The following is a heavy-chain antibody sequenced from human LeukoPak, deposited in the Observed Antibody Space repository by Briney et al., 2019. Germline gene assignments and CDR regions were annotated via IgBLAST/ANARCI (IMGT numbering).Heavy chain of an antibody. CDR2: INHSGST. Sequence: SGTLSLTCAVYGGSFSGYYWSWIRQPPGKGLEWIGEINHSGSTNYNPSLKSRVTISVDTSKNQFSLKLSSVTAADTAVYYCARGLRTYRSGWYRPAGIFDYWGQGTLVTVSS. CDR3: ARGLRTYRSGWYRPAGIFDY. D-gene: IGHD6-19*01. V-gene: IGHV4-34*01. CDR1: GGSFSGYY. J-gene: IGHJ4*02.